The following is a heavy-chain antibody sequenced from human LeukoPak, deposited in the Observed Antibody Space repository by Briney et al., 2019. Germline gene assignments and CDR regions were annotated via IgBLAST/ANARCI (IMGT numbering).Heavy chain of an antibody. CDR1: GITFSRSW. CDR3: ARDRGGRSGLDD. J-gene: IGHJ4*02. D-gene: IGHD2-15*01. CDR2: IKEDGGEI. V-gene: IGHV3-7*04. Sequence: PGGSLRLSCAASGITFSRSWMSWVRQAPGQGLEWVAFIKEDGGEIFYVDSVKGRFTISRDNAENFLYLQMNRLRAEDTAVYYCARDRGGRSGLDDWGQGTVVIVSS.